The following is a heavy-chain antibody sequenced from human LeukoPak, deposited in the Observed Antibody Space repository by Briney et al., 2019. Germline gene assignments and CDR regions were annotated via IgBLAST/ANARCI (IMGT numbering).Heavy chain of an antibody. CDR1: GYTFTAYY. D-gene: IGHD2-21*02. CDR3: ARTAYCGGDCYSDWFDP. Sequence: ASVKVSCKASGYTFTAYYMHWVRQAPGQGLEWMGWINPNTGDTNYAQNFQGRVTMNRDTSISTAYMELSSLRSDDTAVYYCARTAYCGGDCYSDWFDPWGQGTLVTVSS. CDR2: INPNTGDT. V-gene: IGHV1-2*02. J-gene: IGHJ5*02.